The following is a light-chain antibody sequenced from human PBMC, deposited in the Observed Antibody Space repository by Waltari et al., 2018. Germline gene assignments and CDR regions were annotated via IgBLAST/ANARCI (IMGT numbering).Light chain of an antibody. Sequence: EIVLTQSPGTLSLSPGERATLSCRATQSVSRTLAWYKQKPGQAPRLLIYDASSRATGIPDRFSGSGSGTDFSLTITRLEPEDFAVYYCQHYVSLPVTFGQGTKVEIK. CDR3: QHYVSLPVT. J-gene: IGKJ1*01. CDR2: DAS. CDR1: QSVSRT. V-gene: IGKV3-20*01.